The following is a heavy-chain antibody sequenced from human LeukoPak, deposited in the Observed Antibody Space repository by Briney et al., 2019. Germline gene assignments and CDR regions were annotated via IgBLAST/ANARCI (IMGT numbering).Heavy chain of an antibody. CDR3: ARLHDRRHSFDY. CDR1: GYTFSSYD. V-gene: IGHV1-8*01. Sequence: ASVKVSCKASGYTFSSYDINWVRQAAGQGLEWMGWMNPNSGNTGYAQKLQGRVTMTRNTSITTAYMELSSLRFEDTAVYYCARLHDRRHSFDYWGQGTLVTVSS. J-gene: IGHJ4*02. CDR2: MNPNSGNT. D-gene: IGHD3-22*01.